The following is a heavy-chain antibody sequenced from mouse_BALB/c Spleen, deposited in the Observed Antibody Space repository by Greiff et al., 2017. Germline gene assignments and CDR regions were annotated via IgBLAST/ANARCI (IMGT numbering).Heavy chain of an antibody. CDR1: GFTFSDYY. Sequence: EVKLMESGGGLVKPGGSLKLSCAASGFTFSDYYMYWVRQTPEKRLEWVATISDGGSYTYYPDSVKGRFTISRDNAKNNLYLQMSSLKSEDTAMYYCARDEEAISCFAYWGQGTLVTVSA. CDR3: ARDEEAISCFAY. CDR2: ISDGGSYT. J-gene: IGHJ3*01. V-gene: IGHV5-4*02.